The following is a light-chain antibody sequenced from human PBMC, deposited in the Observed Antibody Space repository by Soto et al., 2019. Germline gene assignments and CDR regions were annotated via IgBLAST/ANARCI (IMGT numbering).Light chain of an antibody. Sequence: QSVLTQPPSESGTPGQRVTISCSGSRSNIGSNTVNWYQQLPGTAPEFLIYSNNQRPSGVPKRFSGSKSGTSASLAISGLQSEDEADYYCATWDDSLNGHVVFGGGTKVTVL. V-gene: IGLV1-44*01. CDR2: SNN. J-gene: IGLJ2*01. CDR3: ATWDDSLNGHVV. CDR1: RSNIGSNT.